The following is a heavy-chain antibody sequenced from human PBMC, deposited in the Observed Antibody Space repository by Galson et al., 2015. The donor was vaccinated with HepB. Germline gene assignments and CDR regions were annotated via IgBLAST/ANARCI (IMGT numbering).Heavy chain of an antibody. CDR3: AHETGGYSDGFTKPYYYYYGMDV. J-gene: IGHJ6*02. CDR1: GFSLSTSGVG. D-gene: IGHD5-18*01. Sequence: PALVKPTQTLTLTCTFSGFSLSTSGVGVGWIRQPPGKALEWLALIYWDDDKRYSPSLKSRLTITKDTSKNQVVLTMTNMDPVDAATNYCAHETGGYSDGFTKPYYYYYGMDVWGQGTTVTVSS. V-gene: IGHV2-5*02. CDR2: IYWDDDK.